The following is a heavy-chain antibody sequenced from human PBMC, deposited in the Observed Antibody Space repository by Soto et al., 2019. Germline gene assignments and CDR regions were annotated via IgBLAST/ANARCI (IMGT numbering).Heavy chain of an antibody. CDR3: AREGIAVDGYYYYGMDV. V-gene: IGHV6-1*01. D-gene: IGHD6-19*01. CDR2: TYYRSKWYN. CDR1: GDSVSSNSAA. Sequence: QTLSLTCAISGDSVSSNSAAWNWIRQSPSRGLEWLGRTYYRSKWYNDYAVSVKSRITINPDTSENQFSLQLNSVTPEDTAVYYCAREGIAVDGYYYYGMDVWGQGTTVTVSS. J-gene: IGHJ6*02.